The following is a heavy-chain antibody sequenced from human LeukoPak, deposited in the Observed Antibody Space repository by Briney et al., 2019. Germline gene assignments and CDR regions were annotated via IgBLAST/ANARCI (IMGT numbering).Heavy chain of an antibody. CDR2: IIPILGIA. Sequence: GSSVKVSCKASGGTFSSYAISWVRQAPGQGLEWMGRIIPILGIANYAQKFQGRVTITADKSTSTAYMELSSLRSEDMAVYYCARANVDTYPNDAFDIWGQGTMVTVSS. CDR3: ARANVDTYPNDAFDI. V-gene: IGHV1-69*04. D-gene: IGHD5-18*01. J-gene: IGHJ3*02. CDR1: GGTFSSYA.